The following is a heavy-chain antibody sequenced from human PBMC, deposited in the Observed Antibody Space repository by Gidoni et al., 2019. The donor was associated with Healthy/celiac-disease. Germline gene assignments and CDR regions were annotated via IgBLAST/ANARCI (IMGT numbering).Heavy chain of an antibody. CDR2: IVVGSGNT. CDR1: GFTFTSSA. D-gene: IGHD6-6*01. J-gene: IGHJ4*02. V-gene: IGHV1-58*01. CDR3: AAGDMSIAARPDRLY. Sequence: QMQLVQSGPEVKKPGTSVKVSCKASGFTFTSSAVQWVRQARGQRLEWIGWIVVGSGNTNYAQKFQERVTITRDMSTSTAYMELSSLRSEDTAVYYCAAGDMSIAARPDRLYWGQGTLVTVSS.